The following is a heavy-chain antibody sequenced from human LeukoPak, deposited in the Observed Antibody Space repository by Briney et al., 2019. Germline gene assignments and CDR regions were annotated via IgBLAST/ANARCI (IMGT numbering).Heavy chain of an antibody. V-gene: IGHV3-48*02. CDR1: GFTFSIYS. CDR3: TRGYDFDY. J-gene: IGHJ4*02. D-gene: IGHD1-14*01. CDR2: ISSGSNAI. Sequence: PGGSLRLSCAASGFTFSIYSMNWVRQAPGKGLEWISYISSGSNAIYYADSVKGRFTISRDNAKNSLYLQMNSLRDEDTAVYYCTRGYDFDYWGQGTLVTVSS.